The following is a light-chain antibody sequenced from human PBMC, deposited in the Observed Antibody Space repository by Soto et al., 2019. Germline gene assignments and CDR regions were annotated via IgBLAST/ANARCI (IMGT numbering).Light chain of an antibody. J-gene: IGLJ2*01. V-gene: IGLV1-40*01. CDR1: GSNIGAGYD. Sequence: QSVLPQAPSGSGAPRPGGTISFTGRGSNIGAGYDVHWYQQLPGTAPKLLIYGNTNRPTGVPDRFSGSKSGTSACLAITGLQAEDEADYFWQSYDSRLSGLLFGGGTQLTVL. CDR3: QSYDSRLSGLL. CDR2: GNT.